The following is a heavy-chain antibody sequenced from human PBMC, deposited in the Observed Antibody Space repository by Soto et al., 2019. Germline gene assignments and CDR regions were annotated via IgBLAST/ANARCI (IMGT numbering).Heavy chain of an antibody. D-gene: IGHD2-15*01. CDR2: INDGNDKI. V-gene: IGHV1-3*01. J-gene: IGHJ4*02. Sequence: QVQLVQSGAEVKKPGASVKVSCKASGYTFTRYTTYWVRQAPGQRLECMGWINDGNDKIKYSQKFQGRVTITSDTSATTAYMELSSLTSEDTAVYYCAIFGGSVSGWGQGTLVTVSS. CDR1: GYTFTRYT. CDR3: AIFGGSVSG.